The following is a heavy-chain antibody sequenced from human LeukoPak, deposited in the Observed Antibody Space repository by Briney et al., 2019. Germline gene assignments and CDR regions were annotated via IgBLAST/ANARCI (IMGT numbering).Heavy chain of an antibody. V-gene: IGHV1-69*06. CDR2: IIPIFGTA. Sequence: SAKVSCKASGGTFSSYAISWVRQAPGQGLEWMGGIIPIFGTANYAQKFQGRVTITADKSTSTDYLELSSLRSEDTVVYYCARDNSVRDEAWWFNPWGQGTLVTVSS. J-gene: IGHJ5*02. D-gene: IGHD5-24*01. CDR1: GGTFSSYA. CDR3: ARDNSVRDEAWWFNP.